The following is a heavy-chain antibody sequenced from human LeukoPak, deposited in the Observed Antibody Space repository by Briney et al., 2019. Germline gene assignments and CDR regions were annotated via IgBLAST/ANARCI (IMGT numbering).Heavy chain of an antibody. J-gene: IGHJ4*02. CDR1: GFTFSDYA. CDR2: TTGSSGVT. V-gene: IGHV3-23*01. Sequence: GGSLRLSCAASGFTFSDYALSWVRQTPGKGLEWVAATTGSSGVTYHADSVKGRFAISRDNSKNTLYLQMNSLRAEDTAVYYCAKGSWFGELSSADYWGQGTLVTVSS. D-gene: IGHD3-10*01. CDR3: AKGSWFGELSSADY.